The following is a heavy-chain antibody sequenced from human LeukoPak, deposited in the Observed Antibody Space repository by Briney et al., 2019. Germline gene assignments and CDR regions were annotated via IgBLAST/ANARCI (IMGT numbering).Heavy chain of an antibody. CDR3: ARGGGLLQDWFDP. J-gene: IGHJ5*02. D-gene: IGHD2-15*01. Sequence: ASVKVSCKASGGTFSSYAISWVRQAPGQGLEWMGGIIPIFGTASYAQKFQGRVTITADESTSTAYMELSSLRSEDTAVYYCARGGGLLQDWFDPWGQGTLSPSPQ. V-gene: IGHV1-69*01. CDR1: GGTFSSYA. CDR2: IIPIFGTA.